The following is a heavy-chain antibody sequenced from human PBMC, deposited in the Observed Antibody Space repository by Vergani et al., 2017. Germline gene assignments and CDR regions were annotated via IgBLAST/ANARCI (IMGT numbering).Heavy chain of an antibody. CDR2: IIPILGIA. V-gene: IGHV1-69*08. D-gene: IGHD2-21*01. CDR1: GGTFSSYT. J-gene: IGHJ3*01. Sequence: QVQLVQSGAEVKKPGSSVKVSCKASGGTFSSYTISWVRQAPGQGLEWMGRIIPILGIANYAQKFQGRVTITADKSTGTAYMELSSLRSEDTAVYYCARDNGAYCGGDCYDAFDFWGQGTMVTVSS. CDR3: ARDNGAYCGGDCYDAFDF.